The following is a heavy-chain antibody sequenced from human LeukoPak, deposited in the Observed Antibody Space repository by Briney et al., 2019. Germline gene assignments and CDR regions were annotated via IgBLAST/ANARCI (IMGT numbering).Heavy chain of an antibody. V-gene: IGHV4-59*01. D-gene: IGHD6-6*01. CDR3: ARGVEYSSSSGLL. J-gene: IGHJ4*02. CDR2: IYYSGST. Sequence: PSETLFLTCTVSGGSISSYYWSWIRQPPGKGLEWIGYIYYSGSTNYNPSLKSRVTISVDTSRNQFSLKLSSVTAADTAVYYCARGVEYSSSSGLLWGQGTLVTVSS. CDR1: GGSISSYY.